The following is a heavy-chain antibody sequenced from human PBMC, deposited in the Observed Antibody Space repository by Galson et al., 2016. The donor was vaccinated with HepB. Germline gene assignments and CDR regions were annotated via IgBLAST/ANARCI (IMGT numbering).Heavy chain of an antibody. V-gene: IGHV4-31*03. D-gene: IGHD3-10*01. Sequence: TLSLTCTVSGGSISSGGSNWSWIRQHPGKGLEWIGYIYHSGTTYYNPSLESRVAVSLDTSKNQFSLKLSSVTAADTAVYYCARRIRTGSYDSFGEYLDYWGQGTLVTVSS. CDR1: GGSISSGGSN. CDR2: IYHSGTT. J-gene: IGHJ4*02. CDR3: ARRIRTGSYDSFGEYLDY.